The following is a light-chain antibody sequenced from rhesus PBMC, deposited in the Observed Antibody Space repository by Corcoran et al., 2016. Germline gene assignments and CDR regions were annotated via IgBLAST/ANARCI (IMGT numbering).Light chain of an antibody. CDR2: KAS. CDR1: QGTSNN. J-gene: IGKJ4*01. V-gene: IGKV1-25*01. CDR3: QNGYGILT. Sequence: DIQMTQSPSSLSASVGERVTITCRASQGTSNNLAWYQQKPGKVPKLLLYKASTLQSGIPSRFSGSGSGTGFTLTLSSLQPEDFATYYCQNGYGILTFGGGTKVEIE.